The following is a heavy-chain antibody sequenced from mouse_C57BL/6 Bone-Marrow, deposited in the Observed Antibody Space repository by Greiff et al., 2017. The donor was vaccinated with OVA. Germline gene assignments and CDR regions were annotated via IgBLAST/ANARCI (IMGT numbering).Heavy chain of an antibody. CDR2: IDPNSGGT. D-gene: IGHD1-1*01. J-gene: IGHJ1*03. V-gene: IGHV1-72*01. CDR1: SYTFTSYW. CDR3: ARSHYGSSPYWYFDV. Sequence: QVQLQQPGAELVKPGASVKLSCKASSYTFTSYWMHWVKQRPGRGLEWIGRIDPNSGGTKYNEKFKSKATLTVDKTSSTAYMQLSSLTSGDSAVYYCARSHYGSSPYWYFDVWGTGTTVTVSS.